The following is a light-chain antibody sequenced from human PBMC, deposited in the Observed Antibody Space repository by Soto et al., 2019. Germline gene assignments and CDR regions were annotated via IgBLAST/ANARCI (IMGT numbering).Light chain of an antibody. J-gene: IGKJ1*01. CDR1: QIISSW. Sequence: DIQMTQSPSTLSASVGDRVTITCRASQIISSWLAWYQQKPGKAPKLLIYDASSLESGVPSRFSGSGSGTEFTLTISSRQPDDVATYYCQQYNSYSWTFGQGTKVEIK. V-gene: IGKV1-5*01. CDR2: DAS. CDR3: QQYNSYSWT.